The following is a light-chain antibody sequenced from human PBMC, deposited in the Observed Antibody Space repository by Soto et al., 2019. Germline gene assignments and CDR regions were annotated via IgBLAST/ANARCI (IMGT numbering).Light chain of an antibody. V-gene: IGKV3-15*01. Sequence: EIVMTQSPATLSVSPGERATLSCRASQSVGSKLAWFQQKPGKVPRLLIYGASTRAIVIPARFGGIGSGTEFTLTISSLQSEDFAVYYCQQYNHWYTFGQGTKVDIK. CDR2: GAS. J-gene: IGKJ2*01. CDR3: QQYNHWYT. CDR1: QSVGSK.